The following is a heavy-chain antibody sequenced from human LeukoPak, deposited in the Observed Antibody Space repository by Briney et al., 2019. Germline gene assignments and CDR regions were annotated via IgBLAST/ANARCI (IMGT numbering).Heavy chain of an antibody. V-gene: IGHV3-23*01. CDR2: ISGSGDST. CDR1: GFTFRSYA. CDR3: ARGGIVVVVAAINGMDV. D-gene: IGHD2-15*01. Sequence: GGSLRLSCAASGFTFRSYAMNWVRQAPGKGLEWVSIISGSGDSTYYSDSVKGRFTISRDNSKNTLYLQMNSLRAEDTAVYYCARGGIVVVVAAINGMDVWGQGTTVTVSS. J-gene: IGHJ6*02.